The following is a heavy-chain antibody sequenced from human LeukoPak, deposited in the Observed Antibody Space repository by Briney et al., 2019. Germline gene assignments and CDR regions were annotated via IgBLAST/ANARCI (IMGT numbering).Heavy chain of an antibody. V-gene: IGHV1-18*01. CDR3: AAMDGGTSLPY. CDR2: ISTYNGNT. CDR1: SDSLRNFG. J-gene: IGHJ4*02. Sequence: ASVKVSCKASSDSLRNFGISWVRQAPGQGLEWMGWISTYNGNTNYARKVQGRVTMTTDTSTATVYMELTNLRSDDTAVYYCAAMDGGTSLPYRGQGTPVTVSS. D-gene: IGHD1-7*01.